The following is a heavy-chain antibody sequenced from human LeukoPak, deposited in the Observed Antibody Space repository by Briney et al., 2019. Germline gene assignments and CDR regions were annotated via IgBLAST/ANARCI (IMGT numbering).Heavy chain of an antibody. CDR1: GDSINDRY. CDR2: IYYSGST. J-gene: IGHJ4*02. CDR3: ARGGWSNDY. D-gene: IGHD6-19*01. V-gene: IGHV4-59*11. Sequence: PSETLSLTCTVSGDSINDRYWSWIRQPPGRGLEWLGYIYYSGSTNYNPSLKSRVTISVDTSKNQFSLKLSSVTAADTAVYYCARGGWSNDYWGQGTLVTVSS.